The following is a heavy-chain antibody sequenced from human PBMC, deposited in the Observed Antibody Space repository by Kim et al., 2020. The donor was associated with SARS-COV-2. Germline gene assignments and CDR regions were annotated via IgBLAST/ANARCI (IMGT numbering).Heavy chain of an antibody. V-gene: IGHV4-30-4*01. Sequence: SETLSLTCTVSGGSISSGDYYWSWIRQPPGKGLEWIGYIYYSGSTYYNPSLKSRVTISVDTSKNQFSLKLSSVTAAATAVYYCARDRGTVDYYYGMDVWGQGTTVTVS. CDR1: GGSISSGDYY. D-gene: IGHD3-10*01. J-gene: IGHJ6*02. CDR2: IYYSGST. CDR3: ARDRGTVDYYYGMDV.